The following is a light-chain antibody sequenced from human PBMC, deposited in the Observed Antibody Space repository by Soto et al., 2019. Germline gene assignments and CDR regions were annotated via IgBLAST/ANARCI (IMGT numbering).Light chain of an antibody. V-gene: IGKV3-15*01. Sequence: EIVMTQSPATLSVSPGERAALSCRASQSVVSNLAWYQQKPGQAPRLLIYGSTTRATGIPARFSGRWSETEFTLTISSLQSEDFAFYYCLQYNNWPHTFGQGTKLEIK. CDR3: LQYNNWPHT. J-gene: IGKJ2*01. CDR2: GST. CDR1: QSVVSN.